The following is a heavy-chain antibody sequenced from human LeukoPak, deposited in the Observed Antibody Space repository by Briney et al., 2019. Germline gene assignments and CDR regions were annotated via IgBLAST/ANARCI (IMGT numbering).Heavy chain of an antibody. V-gene: IGHV4-4*07. D-gene: IGHD3-22*01. CDR3: GRDAPYVSSGYGDY. CDR1: GGSLCSYY. Sequence: SETLSLTCTVSGGSLCSYYWSWIRQPAGKGLEYIGRVHSSGSTNYNPSLKSRVTMSVDTSKNQFSLKLSSVTAADTALYYCGRDAPYVSSGYGDYWGQGTLVTVSS. CDR2: VHSSGST. J-gene: IGHJ4*02.